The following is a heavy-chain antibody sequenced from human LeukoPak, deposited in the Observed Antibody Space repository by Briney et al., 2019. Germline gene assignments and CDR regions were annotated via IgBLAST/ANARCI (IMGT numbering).Heavy chain of an antibody. V-gene: IGHV1-8*01. CDR2: MDPNSGNT. CDR3: ARTYYYDSADFRILYGMNV. D-gene: IGHD3-22*01. J-gene: IGHJ6*02. CDR1: GYTFTTYD. Sequence: ASVKVSCKASGYTFTTYDINWVRQATGQGLEWMGWMDPNSGNTGYAQKFQGRVTMTRNTSIRTAYMELSSLRSEDTAVYYCARTYYYDSADFRILYGMNVWGQGTTVTVSS.